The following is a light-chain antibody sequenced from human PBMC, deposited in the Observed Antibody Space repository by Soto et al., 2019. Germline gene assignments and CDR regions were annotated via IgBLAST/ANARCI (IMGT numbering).Light chain of an antibody. V-gene: IGLV2-14*01. Sequence: QSALTQTASVSGSPGQSITISCTGTSSDIGDYNYVSWYQHHPGKAPQLIIYEVSYRPSGVSDRFSGSKSGNTASLTISGLQAEDEADYYCCSLAASSTLYVFGTGTKLTVL. CDR3: CSLAASSTLYV. CDR2: EVS. CDR1: SSDIGDYNY. J-gene: IGLJ1*01.